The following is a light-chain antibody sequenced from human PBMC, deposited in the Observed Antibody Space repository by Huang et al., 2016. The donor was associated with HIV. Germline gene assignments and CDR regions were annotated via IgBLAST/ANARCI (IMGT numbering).Light chain of an antibody. V-gene: IGKV1-33*01. J-gene: IGKJ4*01. CDR2: DAS. CDR1: QDISNY. Sequence: DIQMTQSPSSLSASVGNRVTITCQASQDISNYLNWYQPKPEKAPKLLIYDASNLETGVPSRLSGSGSGTDFTVTISSLQPEDIATYYCQQYDNLPLTFGGGTKVEIK. CDR3: QQYDNLPLT.